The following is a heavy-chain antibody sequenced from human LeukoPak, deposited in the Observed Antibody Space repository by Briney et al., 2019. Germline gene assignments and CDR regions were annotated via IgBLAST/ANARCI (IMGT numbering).Heavy chain of an antibody. CDR2: ISSSSSYI. D-gene: IGHD3-22*01. J-gene: IGHJ4*02. CDR3: AKDRYYDSSGYAN. Sequence: GGSLRLSCAASGFTFSSYSMNWVRQAPGKGLEWVSSISSSSSYIYYADSVKGRFTISRDNAKNSLYLQMNSLRAEDTAVYYCAKDRYYDSSGYANWGQGTLVTVSS. CDR1: GFTFSSYS. V-gene: IGHV3-21*04.